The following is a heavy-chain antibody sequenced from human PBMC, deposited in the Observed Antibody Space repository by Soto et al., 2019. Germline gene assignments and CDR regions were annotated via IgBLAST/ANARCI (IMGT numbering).Heavy chain of an antibody. CDR3: ARVGYSYGSDVFDI. Sequence: PGGSLRLSCAASGFTFSSYAMHWVRQAPGKGLEYVSAISSNGGSTYYANSVKGRFTISRDNSKNTLYLQMGSPRAEDMAVYYCARVGYSYGSDVFDIWGQGTMVTVSS. CDR2: ISSNGGST. CDR1: GFTFSSYA. J-gene: IGHJ3*02. D-gene: IGHD5-18*01. V-gene: IGHV3-64*01.